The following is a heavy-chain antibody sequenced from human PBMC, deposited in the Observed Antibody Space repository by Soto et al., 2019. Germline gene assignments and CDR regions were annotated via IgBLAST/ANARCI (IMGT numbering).Heavy chain of an antibody. CDR1: GGSISSNDFY. D-gene: IGHD6-25*01. CDR3: ARLSGSGQSWFDP. J-gene: IGHJ5*02. V-gene: IGHV4-31*03. Sequence: QVQLQESGPGLVKPSQTLSLTCIVSGGSISSNDFYWSWIRQHPGKGLEWIGYIYYSGNTYYNPSLKRRVTILVDTSKNQFSLKVSPVTAADTAVYYGARLSGSGQSWFDPWGQGTLLTVSS. CDR2: IYYSGNT.